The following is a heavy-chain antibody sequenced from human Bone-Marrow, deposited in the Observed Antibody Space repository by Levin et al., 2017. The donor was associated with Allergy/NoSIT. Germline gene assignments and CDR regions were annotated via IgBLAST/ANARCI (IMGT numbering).Heavy chain of an antibody. J-gene: IGHJ4*02. Sequence: SETLSLTCTVSGGSINSTNYYWAWIRQPPGKGLEWIGSINYNGATYYNLSLKSRLTMSVDTSKNQFSLKLRSVTAADTAVFYCTRLPESITVTGGDDYWGQGTLVTVSS. CDR1: GGSINSTNYY. V-gene: IGHV4-39*01. D-gene: IGHD6-19*01. CDR2: INYNGAT. CDR3: TRLPESITVTGGDDY.